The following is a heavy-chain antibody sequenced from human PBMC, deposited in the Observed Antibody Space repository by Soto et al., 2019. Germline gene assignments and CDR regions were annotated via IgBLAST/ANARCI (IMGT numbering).Heavy chain of an antibody. Sequence: GGSLRVSWXASGFTLCNNWMYWVRQAPGKGPVWVSGIYGSGDSTFYADSVKGRFTISRDNADNSLYLQMNSLRAEDTALYYCAKGRSYYYYYGVDVWGQGTTVTVSS. V-gene: IGHV3-74*01. J-gene: IGHJ6*02. CDR3: AKGRSYYYYYGVDV. CDR1: GFTLCNNW. CDR2: IYGSGDST.